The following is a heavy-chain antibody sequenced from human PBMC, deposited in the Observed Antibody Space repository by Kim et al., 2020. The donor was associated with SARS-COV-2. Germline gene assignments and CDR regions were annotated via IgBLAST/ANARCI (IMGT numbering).Heavy chain of an antibody. V-gene: IGHV3-9*01. CDR1: GFTVDDYA. Sequence: SLRLSCSASGFTVDDYALHWVRQAPGKGLEWVSGIIWNSGSIGYGDSVKGRFTISRDNATNSLYLQMNSLRAEDTAWYYCAKDMRWYWSGYIPPYYYYGMDVWGQGTTVTVSS. J-gene: IGHJ6*02. D-gene: IGHD3-3*01. CDR2: IIWNSGSI. CDR3: AKDMRWYWSGYIPPYYYYGMDV.